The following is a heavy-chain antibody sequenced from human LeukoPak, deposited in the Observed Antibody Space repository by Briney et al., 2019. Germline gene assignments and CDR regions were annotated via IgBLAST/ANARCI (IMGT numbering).Heavy chain of an antibody. J-gene: IGHJ4*02. CDR1: GFTFSSYW. CDR3: TREGSGRLIDY. Sequence: GGSLRLSCAASGFTFSSYWMTWVRQAPGKGLEWVANINQDGSEKYYVDSVKGRFTISRDNSKKTLYLQMNSLRTEDTALYYCTREGSGRLIDYWGQGTLVTVSS. CDR2: INQDGSEK. V-gene: IGHV3-7*01. D-gene: IGHD3-22*01.